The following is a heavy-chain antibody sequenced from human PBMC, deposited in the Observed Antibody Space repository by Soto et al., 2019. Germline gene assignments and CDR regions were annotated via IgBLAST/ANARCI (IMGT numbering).Heavy chain of an antibody. CDR2: ISNDGSNK. CDR1: GFTFSSDG. D-gene: IGHD5-18*01. Sequence: QVQLGESGGGVVQPGRSPRLSSAAAGFTFSSDGMHCFRQAPGKGLEWVAVISNDGSNKYYADSVKGRFTVYRDNSKNTLYLQMNTPRAADADVYYCEKGYRAGGHFDYWGRGTLVTVSS. J-gene: IGHJ4*02. V-gene: IGHV3-30*18. CDR3: EKGYRAGGHFDY.